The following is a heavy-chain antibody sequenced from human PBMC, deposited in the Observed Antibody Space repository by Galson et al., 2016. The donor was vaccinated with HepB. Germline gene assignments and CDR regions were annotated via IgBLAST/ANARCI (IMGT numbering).Heavy chain of an antibody. CDR3: ARTPGHNYGSHLDL. D-gene: IGHD5-18*01. Sequence: SLRLSCAASGFTFNNYAMTWVRQGPGKGLEWVSSIVIGGTTHYTESVKGRFTISRDNSKSTVYLQMISLRAEDTAVYFCARTPGHNYGSHLDLWGQGTLIPVSS. CDR1: GFTFNNYA. J-gene: IGHJ5*02. V-gene: IGHV3-23*01. CDR2: IVIGGTT.